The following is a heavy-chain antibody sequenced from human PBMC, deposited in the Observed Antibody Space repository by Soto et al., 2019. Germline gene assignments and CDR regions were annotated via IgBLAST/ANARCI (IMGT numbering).Heavy chain of an antibody. J-gene: IGHJ6*02. CDR2: IKEDGSEK. CDR3: ARGNGYSSGWYGGDYYDGMDV. CDR1: GFTFSNYW. D-gene: IGHD6-19*01. V-gene: IGHV3-7*01. Sequence: GGSLILSCAASGFTFSNYWMHWVRQAPGKGLEWVANIKEDGSEKNYVDSVKGRFTISRDNAKNSLYLQMNSLRAEDTAVYYCARGNGYSSGWYGGDYYDGMDVWGQGTTVTVSS.